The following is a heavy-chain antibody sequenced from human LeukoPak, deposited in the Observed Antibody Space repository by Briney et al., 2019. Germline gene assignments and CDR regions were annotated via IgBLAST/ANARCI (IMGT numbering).Heavy chain of an antibody. D-gene: IGHD2-2*01. CDR1: GFIFNDHY. Sequence: GGSLRLSCAPSGFIFNDHYMDWVRQAPGKGLERVGRIRNKANRGTTEYAASVRGRFTISRDDSKNLVYLQMNSLNPDDTAVYYCARVHSTSWYGNYFDYWGQGTLVTVSS. V-gene: IGHV3-72*01. CDR2: IRNKANRGTT. CDR3: ARVHSTSWYGNYFDY. J-gene: IGHJ4*02.